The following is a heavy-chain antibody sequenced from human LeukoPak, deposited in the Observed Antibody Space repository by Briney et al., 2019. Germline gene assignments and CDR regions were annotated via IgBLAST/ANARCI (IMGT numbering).Heavy chain of an antibody. CDR3: ARERYSSDYYYYYGMDV. CDR1: GFTFSSYG. Sequence: GGSLGLSCAASGFTFSSYGMHWVGQAPGKGLEWVEVIWYDGSNKYYADSVKGRFTISRDNSKNTLYLQMNSLRAEDTAVYYCARERYSSDYYYYYGMDVWGQGTTVTVSS. D-gene: IGHD6-19*01. J-gene: IGHJ6*02. CDR2: IWYDGSNK. V-gene: IGHV3-33*01.